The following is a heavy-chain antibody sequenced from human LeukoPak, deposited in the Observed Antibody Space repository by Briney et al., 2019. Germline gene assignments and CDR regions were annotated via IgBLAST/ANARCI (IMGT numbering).Heavy chain of an antibody. CDR3: AKVRPPYYFDY. V-gene: IGHV3-23*01. CDR2: ISGSGGST. J-gene: IGHJ4*02. CDR1: GFTVSSNY. Sequence: GGSLRLSCAASGFTVSSNYMSWVRQAPGKGLEWVSAISGSGGSTYYADSVKGRFTISRDNSKNTLYLQMNSLRAEDTAVYYCAKVRPPYYFDYWGQGTLVTVSS.